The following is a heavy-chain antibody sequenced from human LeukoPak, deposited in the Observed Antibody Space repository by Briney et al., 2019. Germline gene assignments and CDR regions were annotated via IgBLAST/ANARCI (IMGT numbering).Heavy chain of an antibody. CDR2: IKQDGSEK. Sequence: GGSLRLSCAASGFTFSSYWMSWVRQAPGKGLEWVANIKQDGSEKYYVDSVKGRFTISRDNAENSLYLQMNSLRAEDTAVYYCARDWDDSSGYPFDYWGQGTLVTVSS. J-gene: IGHJ4*02. V-gene: IGHV3-7*01. CDR1: GFTFSSYW. CDR3: ARDWDDSSGYPFDY. D-gene: IGHD3-22*01.